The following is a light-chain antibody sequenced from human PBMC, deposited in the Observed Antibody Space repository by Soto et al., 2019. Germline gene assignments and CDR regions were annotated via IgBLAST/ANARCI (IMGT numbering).Light chain of an antibody. CDR1: QSVSSN. CDR2: GAS. CDR3: QQHGISHIT. J-gene: IGKJ5*01. Sequence: EIVMTQSPATLSVSPGERATLSCRASQSVSSNLAWYQQKPGQAPRLLIYGASTRATGIPARFSGSGSGTEFTLTISSLQSEDFAVYYCQQHGISHITFGQGTRLEIK. V-gene: IGKV3-15*01.